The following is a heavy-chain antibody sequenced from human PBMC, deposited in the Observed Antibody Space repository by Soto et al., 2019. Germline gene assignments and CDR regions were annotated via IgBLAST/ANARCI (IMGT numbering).Heavy chain of an antibody. CDR1: GFTFSSYA. J-gene: IGHJ4*02. CDR3: AKDQLGYSSSWYCLVLEGVGYYFVY. D-gene: IGHD6-13*01. Sequence: GGSLRLSCAASGFTFSSYAMHWVRQAPGKGLEWVAVISYDGSNKYYADSVKGRFTISRDNSKNTLYLQMNSLRAEDTAVYYCAKDQLGYSSSWYCLVLEGVGYYFVYRGQGPRVTVFS. V-gene: IGHV3-30-3*01. CDR2: ISYDGSNK.